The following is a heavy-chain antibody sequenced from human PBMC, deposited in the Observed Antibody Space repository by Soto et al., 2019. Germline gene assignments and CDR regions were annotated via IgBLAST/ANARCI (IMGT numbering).Heavy chain of an antibody. V-gene: IGHV1-69*02. J-gene: IGHJ3*02. CDR3: ARNISHFRPHVFDI. CDR1: GGTFSSYT. CDR2: IIPILGIA. Sequence: SVNLSCKTSGGTFSSYTISWVRQAPGQGLEWMGRIIPILGIANYAQKFQGRVTITADKSTSTAYMELSNLRSEDTAVYYCARNISHFRPHVFDIWGQGTRVTVSS. D-gene: IGHD3-3*02.